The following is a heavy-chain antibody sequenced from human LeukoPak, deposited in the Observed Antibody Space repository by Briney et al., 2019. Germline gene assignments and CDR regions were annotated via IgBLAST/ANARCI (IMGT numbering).Heavy chain of an antibody. CDR1: GGSISSSSYY. CDR3: ARDVLYYYDSSGYHRGVGYYFDY. J-gene: IGHJ4*02. D-gene: IGHD3-22*01. CDR2: IYYSGST. Sequence: SETLSLTCTVSGGSISSSSYYWGWIRQPPGKGLEWIGSIYYSGSTYYNPSLKSRVTISVDTSKNQFSLKLSSVTAADTAVYYCARDVLYYYDSSGYHRGVGYYFDYWGQGTLVTVSS. V-gene: IGHV4-39*07.